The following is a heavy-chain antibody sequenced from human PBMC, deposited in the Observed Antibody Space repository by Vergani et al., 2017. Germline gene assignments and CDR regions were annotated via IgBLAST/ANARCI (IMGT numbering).Heavy chain of an antibody. Sequence: QVQLVESGGGVVQPGGSLRLSCAASGFTFNSYGMPWVRQAPDKGLEWVASIRSDESRRYYGDSMEGPFTISRDNSKNTCYLQMKSLRPEDTAVYYCAKEGGGYCSGGTCYPEYWGQGTLVIVSS. J-gene: IGHJ4*02. CDR2: IRSDESRR. CDR3: AKEGGGYCSGGTCYPEY. CDR1: GFTFNSYG. V-gene: IGHV3-30*02. D-gene: IGHD2-15*01.